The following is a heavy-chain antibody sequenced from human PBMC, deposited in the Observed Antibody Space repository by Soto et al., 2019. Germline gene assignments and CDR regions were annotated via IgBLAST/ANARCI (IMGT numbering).Heavy chain of an antibody. D-gene: IGHD6-6*01. CDR2: IYYSGTT. V-gene: IGHV4-31*03. J-gene: IGHJ6*02. CDR1: GYSMTSGGYY. Sequence: PSETLSLTCTVSGYSMTSGGYYWSWVRHLPGKGLEWIGYIYYSGTTHYNPSLKSRISMSVDPSKNQFSLKLTSVTAADTAVYYCARLAARQFHYGMDVWGQGTTVTVSS. CDR3: ARLAARQFHYGMDV.